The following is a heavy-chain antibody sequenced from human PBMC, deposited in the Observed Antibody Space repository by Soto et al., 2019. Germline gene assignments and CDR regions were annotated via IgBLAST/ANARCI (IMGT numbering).Heavy chain of an antibody. CDR2: IYYSGST. CDR1: GGSISSGGYY. CDR3: ASRIDYDSSGSYFDY. D-gene: IGHD3-22*01. V-gene: IGHV4-31*03. Sequence: SETLSLTCTVSGGSISSGGYYWSWIRQHPGKSLEWIGYIYYSGSTYYNPSLKSRVTISVDTSKNQFSLKLSSVTAADTAVYYCASRIDYDSSGSYFDYWGQGTLVTVSS. J-gene: IGHJ4*02.